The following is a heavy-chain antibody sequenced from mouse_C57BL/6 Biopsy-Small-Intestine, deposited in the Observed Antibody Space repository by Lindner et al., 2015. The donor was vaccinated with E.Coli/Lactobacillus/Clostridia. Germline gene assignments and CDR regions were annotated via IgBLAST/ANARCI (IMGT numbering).Heavy chain of an antibody. CDR3: GREWIAAGVRFSDYHFGMDV. D-gene: IGHD1-1*01. CDR1: GYPFGTYG. V-gene: IGHV1-81*01. J-gene: IGHJ1*01. Sequence: SVKVSCKASGYPFGTYGISWVRQAPGQGLDYMGWISDNNRHSHYAPKFQGRFGMTSDTVTNTVYLELWGLTTDDTAVYFCGREWIAAGVRFSDYHFGMDVWGQGTAVTVSP. CDR2: ISDNNRHS.